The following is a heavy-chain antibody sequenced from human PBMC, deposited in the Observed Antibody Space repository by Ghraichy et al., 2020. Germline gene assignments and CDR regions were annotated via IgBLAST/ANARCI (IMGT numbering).Heavy chain of an antibody. Sequence: GGPLRLSCAASGFTFGNAWMSWVRQAPGKGLEWVGRIKRKTDGGTTDYAAPVKGRFTISRDDSKNTLYLQMNSLKTEDTAVYYCTTLHRRWLVQRGYWGQGTLVTVSS. V-gene: IGHV3-15*01. CDR1: GFTFGNAW. D-gene: IGHD6-19*01. CDR2: IKRKTDGGTT. CDR3: TTLHRRWLVQRGY. J-gene: IGHJ4*02.